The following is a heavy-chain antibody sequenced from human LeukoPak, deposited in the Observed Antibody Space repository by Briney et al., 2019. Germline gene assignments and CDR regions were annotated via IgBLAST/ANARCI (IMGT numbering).Heavy chain of an antibody. CDR2: ISSSGSTI. J-gene: IGHJ4*02. CDR3: ASPPLDTSAPQSDY. CDR1: GFTFSSYE. Sequence: PGGSPRLSCAASGFTFSSYEMNWVRQAPGKGLEWVSYISSSGSTIYYADSVKGRFTISRDNAKNSLYQQMNSLRAEDTAVYYCASPPLDTSAPQSDYWGQGTLVTVSS. D-gene: IGHD3-22*01. V-gene: IGHV3-48*03.